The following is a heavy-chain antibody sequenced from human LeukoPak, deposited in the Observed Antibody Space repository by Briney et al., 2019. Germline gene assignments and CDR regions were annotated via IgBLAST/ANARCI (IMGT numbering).Heavy chain of an antibody. V-gene: IGHV3-48*01. CDR2: ISSSSTI. J-gene: IGHJ4*02. CDR3: ARGPSNYGIDY. Sequence: GGSLRLSCAASGFTFSSYAMSWVRQAPGKGLEWVSYISSSSTIYYADSVKGRFTISRDNAKNSLYLQMNSLRAEDTAVYYCARGPSNYGIDYWGQGTLVTVSS. D-gene: IGHD4-11*01. CDR1: GFTFSSYA.